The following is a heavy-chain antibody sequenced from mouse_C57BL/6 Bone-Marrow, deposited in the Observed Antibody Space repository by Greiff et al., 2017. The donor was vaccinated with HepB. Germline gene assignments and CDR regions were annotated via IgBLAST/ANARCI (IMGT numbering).Heavy chain of an antibody. CDR3: ARLR. CDR2: ISDGGSYT. V-gene: IGHV5-4*01. Sequence: EVHLVESGGGLVKPGGSLKLSCAASGFTFSSYAISWVRQTPEKRLEWVATISDGGSYTYYPDNVKGRFTISRDNAKNNLYLQMSHLKSEDTAMYYCARLRWGQGTTLTVSS. J-gene: IGHJ2*01. CDR1: GFTFSSYA.